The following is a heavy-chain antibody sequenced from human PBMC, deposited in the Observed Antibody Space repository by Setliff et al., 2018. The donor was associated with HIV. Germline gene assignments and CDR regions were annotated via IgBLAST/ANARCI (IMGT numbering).Heavy chain of an antibody. CDR3: ARGHSHGYGYSGSYGPFDI. CDR1: GGTFSSYA. J-gene: IGHJ3*02. V-gene: IGHV1-69*05. D-gene: IGHD1-26*01. CDR2: SIPMFGTL. Sequence: ASVKVSCKASGGTFSSYAINWVRQAPGQGLEWTGGSIPMFGTLNFAQKFQGRVTITTDESTSTAYMELNSLRSEDTAVYYCARGHSHGYGYSGSYGPFDIWGQGTMVTVSS.